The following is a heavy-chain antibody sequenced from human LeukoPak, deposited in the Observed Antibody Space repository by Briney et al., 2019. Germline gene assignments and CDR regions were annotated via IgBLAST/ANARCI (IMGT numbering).Heavy chain of an antibody. CDR3: ARELIGTYSSSSRFRHYMDV. D-gene: IGHD6-13*01. CDR2: IYYSGST. J-gene: IGHJ6*03. CDR1: GGSISSSSYY. Sequence: SETLSLTCTVSGGSISSSSYYWGWIRQPPGKGLEWIGSIYYSGSTYYNPSLKSRVTISVDTSKNQFSLKLSSVTAADTAVYYCARELIGTYSSSSRFRHYMDVWGKGTTVTVSS. V-gene: IGHV4-39*02.